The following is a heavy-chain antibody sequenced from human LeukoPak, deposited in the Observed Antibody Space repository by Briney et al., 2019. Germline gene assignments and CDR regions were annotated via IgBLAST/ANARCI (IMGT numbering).Heavy chain of an antibody. J-gene: IGHJ6*02. CDR2: IWYDGSNK. CDR3: ARDGFYCMDV. Sequence: GGSLRLSCGASEFTFNSYTMDWVRQAPGKGLEWVAVIWYDGSNKYYADSVKGRFTISRDNSKNTLYLQMNSLRAEDTAVYYCARDGFYCMDVWGQGTTVTVSS. CDR1: EFTFNSYT. V-gene: IGHV3-33*08.